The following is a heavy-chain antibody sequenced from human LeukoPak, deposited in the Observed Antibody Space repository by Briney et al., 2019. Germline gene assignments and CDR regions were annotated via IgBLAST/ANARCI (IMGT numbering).Heavy chain of an antibody. CDR2: ISSSSSYI. Sequence: GGSLRLSCGASGFTFSSYSMNWVRQAPGKGLEWVSSISSSSSYIYYADSVKGRFTISRDNAKNSLYLQMNSLRAEDTAVYYCARDSAAGTIDYWGQGTLVTVSS. CDR3: ARDSAAGTIDY. D-gene: IGHD6-13*01. CDR1: GFTFSSYS. V-gene: IGHV3-21*01. J-gene: IGHJ4*02.